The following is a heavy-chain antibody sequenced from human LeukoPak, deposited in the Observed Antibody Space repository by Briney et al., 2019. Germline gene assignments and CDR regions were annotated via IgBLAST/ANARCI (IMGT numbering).Heavy chain of an antibody. Sequence: RASVKVSCKASGYIFFNYGISWVRQAPGQGLEWMGWISPNNGNTDFAQNFQDRVTMTTDTSTNTVYMELRSLRSDDTAVYYCARGLPVVSRSWYPFDPWGQGTLVTVSS. CDR1: GYIFFNYG. D-gene: IGHD6-13*01. CDR2: ISPNNGNT. CDR3: ARGLPVVSRSWYPFDP. J-gene: IGHJ5*02. V-gene: IGHV1-18*01.